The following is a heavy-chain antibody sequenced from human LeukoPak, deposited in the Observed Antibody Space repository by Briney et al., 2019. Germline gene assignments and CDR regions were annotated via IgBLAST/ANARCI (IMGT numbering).Heavy chain of an antibody. V-gene: IGHV5-51*01. D-gene: IGHD6-6*01. J-gene: IGHJ4*02. CDR2: IYPGDSDT. CDR3: ARQGYTSSSRFDF. Sequence: GESLKISCQGSGYSFTSYWIGWVRQMPGKGLGWMGIIYPGDSDTRCSPSFQGRVTISADRSISTAYLQWSSLQASDTAMYYCARQGYTSSSRFDFWGQGTLVTVSS. CDR1: GYSFTSYW.